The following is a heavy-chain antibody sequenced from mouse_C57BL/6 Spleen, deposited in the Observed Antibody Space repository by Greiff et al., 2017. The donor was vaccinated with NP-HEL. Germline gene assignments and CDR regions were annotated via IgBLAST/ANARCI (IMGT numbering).Heavy chain of an antibody. CDR3: TAYYFDY. V-gene: IGHV6-3*01. CDR1: GFTFSNYW. CDR2: IRLKSDNFAT. Sequence: EVKLVESGGGLVQPGGSMKLSCVASGFTFSNYWMNWVRQSPEKGLAWVAQIRLKSDNFATNYAASVKGRFTISRDDSKSSVYLQMNNLRAEDTGIYYCTAYYFDYWGQGTTLTVSS. J-gene: IGHJ2*01.